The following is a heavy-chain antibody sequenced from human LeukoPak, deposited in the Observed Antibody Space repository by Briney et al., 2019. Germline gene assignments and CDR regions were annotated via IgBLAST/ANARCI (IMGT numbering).Heavy chain of an antibody. Sequence: PGGSLRLSCTASGFTFSDYAMSWVRQAPGKGLEWVSGISGSGGSIRYADSVKGRFIIPRDNSKNTLYLQMNSLRAEDTAVYYCAKGGDGYNYYFDYWGQETLVTVSS. CDR2: ISGSGGSI. D-gene: IGHD5-24*01. CDR1: GFTFSDYA. CDR3: AKGGDGYNYYFDY. V-gene: IGHV3-23*01. J-gene: IGHJ4*02.